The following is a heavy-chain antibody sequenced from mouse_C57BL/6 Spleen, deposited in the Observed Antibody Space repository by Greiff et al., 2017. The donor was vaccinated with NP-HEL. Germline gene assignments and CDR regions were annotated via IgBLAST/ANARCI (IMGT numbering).Heavy chain of an antibody. CDR1: GFTFTDYY. V-gene: IGHV7-3*01. Sequence: EVKLMESGGGLVQPGGSLSLSCAASGFTFTDYYMSWVRQPPGKALEWLGFIRNKANGYTTEYSASVKGRFTISRDNSQSILYLQMNALRAEDSATYYCASCTPSTTVVDYWGQGTTLTVSS. CDR3: ASCTPSTTVVDY. D-gene: IGHD1-1*01. CDR2: IRNKANGYTT. J-gene: IGHJ2*01.